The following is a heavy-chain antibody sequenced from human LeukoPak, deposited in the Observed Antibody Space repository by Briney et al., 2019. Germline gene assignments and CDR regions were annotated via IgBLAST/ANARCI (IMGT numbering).Heavy chain of an antibody. V-gene: IGHV1-8*03. CDR3: ARARGYCSGTSCYGYYFDY. J-gene: IGHJ4*02. D-gene: IGHD2-2*01. Sequence: ASVKVSCKASGYTFTSYDINWVRQATGQGLEWMGWMNPNSGNTGYAQKFQGRVTITRNTSISTAYMELSSLRSEDTAVYYCARARGYCSGTSCYGYYFDYWGQGTLVTVSS. CDR2: MNPNSGNT. CDR1: GYTFTSYD.